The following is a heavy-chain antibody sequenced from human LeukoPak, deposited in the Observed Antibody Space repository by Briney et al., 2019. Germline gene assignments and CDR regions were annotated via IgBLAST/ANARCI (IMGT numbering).Heavy chain of an antibody. CDR1: GFPFSLAW. Sequence: GGSLRLSCAAASGFPFSLAWMGWVRQAPGKGLEWVGRLKSKTDGGTTDYAAPVKGRFIISRDDSKNTLFLQMNSLKTEDTAVYYCTTVGYSDNTFDSWGQGTLVTVSS. CDR2: LKSKTDGGTT. D-gene: IGHD5-24*01. CDR3: TTVGYSDNTFDS. J-gene: IGHJ4*02. V-gene: IGHV3-15*01.